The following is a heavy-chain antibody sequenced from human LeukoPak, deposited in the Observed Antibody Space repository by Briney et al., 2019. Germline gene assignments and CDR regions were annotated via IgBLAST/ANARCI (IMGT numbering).Heavy chain of an antibody. V-gene: IGHV1-46*01. D-gene: IGHD4-17*01. CDR3: ARDQAAVTTPLDWSFAL. CDR2: FNPAGGRT. J-gene: IGHJ2*01. CDR1: GYPFIGNY. Sequence: ASVKVSCKASGYPFIGNYIHWVRQAPGQGLEWMGIFNPAGGRTSYAQKFQGRVTITRDTSTSTLYMELSSLRSEDTAVYYCARDQAAVTTPLDWSFALWGRGTLVTVSS.